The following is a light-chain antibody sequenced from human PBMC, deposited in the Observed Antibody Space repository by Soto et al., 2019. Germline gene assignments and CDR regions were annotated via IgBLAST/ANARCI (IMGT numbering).Light chain of an antibody. CDR3: QQYNNWPPIT. V-gene: IGKV3-15*01. J-gene: IGKJ5*01. CDR1: QSVSSN. Sequence: EIVMTQSPATLSVSPGERATLSCRASQSVSSNLAWYQQKPGQAPRLLIYGASTRATGIPVRFSGSGSGTEFTLTISSLQSEDSSVYYCQQYNNWPPITFGQGTRLEIK. CDR2: GAS.